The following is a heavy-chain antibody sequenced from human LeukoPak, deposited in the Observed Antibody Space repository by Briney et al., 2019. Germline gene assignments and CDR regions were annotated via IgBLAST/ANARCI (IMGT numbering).Heavy chain of an antibody. Sequence: ASVKVSCKASGGTFSSYAISWVRQGPGQGLEWMGGIIPIFGTATYAQKFQGRVTITADESTSTAYMELSSLRSEDTAVYYCARQAGAVILDNWFDPWGQGTLVTVSS. J-gene: IGHJ5*02. D-gene: IGHD3-10*01. CDR2: IIPIFGTA. CDR1: GGTFSSYA. CDR3: ARQAGAVILDNWFDP. V-gene: IGHV1-69*13.